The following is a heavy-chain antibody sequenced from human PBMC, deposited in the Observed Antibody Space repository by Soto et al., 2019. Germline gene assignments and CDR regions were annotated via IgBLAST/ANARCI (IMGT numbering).Heavy chain of an antibody. CDR2: IVVGSGKT. CDR3: GCPPRYRSRPSCHLFDY. D-gene: IGHD2-2*01. Sequence: SVKVYCKACGFTFTSSAVQWVRQARGQRLEWIGWIVVGSGKTNYAQKFQERVTITRDMSTSTAYMELSSLRSEDTAVYYWGCPPRYRSRPSCHLFDYSAQFPPVSVSS. J-gene: IGHJ4*02. CDR1: GFTFTSSA. V-gene: IGHV1-58*01.